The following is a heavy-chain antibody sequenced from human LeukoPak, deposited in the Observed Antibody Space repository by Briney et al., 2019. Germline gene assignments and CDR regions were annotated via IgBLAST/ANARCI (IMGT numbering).Heavy chain of an antibody. CDR2: IYPGDSDT. D-gene: IGHD3-10*01. CDR3: ARPLYGSGSYSANQDAFDI. CDR1: GYSFTSYW. V-gene: IGHV5-51*01. J-gene: IGHJ3*02. Sequence: GESLKISCKGSGYSFTSYWIGWVRQMPGKGLEWMGIIYPGDSDTRYSPSFQGRVTISADKSISTAYLQWSSLKASDTAMYYCARPLYGSGSYSANQDAFDIWGQGTMVTVSS.